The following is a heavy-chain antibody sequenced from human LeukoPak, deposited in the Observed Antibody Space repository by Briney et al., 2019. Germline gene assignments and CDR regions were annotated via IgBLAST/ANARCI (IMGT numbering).Heavy chain of an antibody. CDR3: AKDRSDFVQPLYYGMDV. CDR1: GFTFSNYG. V-gene: IGHV3-30*18. Sequence: GGSLRLSCAASGFTFSNYGMHWVRQAPGKGLEWVALISYRGTNHYYADSVQGRFTISRDNSKDTLYLQMNSLRAEDTAVYYCAKDRSDFVQPLYYGMDVWGQGTTVIVSS. D-gene: IGHD3-16*02. J-gene: IGHJ6*02. CDR2: ISYRGTNH.